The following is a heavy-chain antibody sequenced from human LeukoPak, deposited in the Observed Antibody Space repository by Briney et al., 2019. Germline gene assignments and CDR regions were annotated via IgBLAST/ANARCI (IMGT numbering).Heavy chain of an antibody. Sequence: PGGSLRLSCTASGFTFGDYAMSWVRQAPGKGLEWVGFIRSKAYGGTTEYAASVKDRFTISRDDSKSIAYLQINSLKTEDTAVYYCTRGAGLEEYYYYYGMDVWGQGTTVTVSS. J-gene: IGHJ6*02. D-gene: IGHD3/OR15-3a*01. V-gene: IGHV3-49*04. CDR1: GFTFGDYA. CDR2: IRSKAYGGTT. CDR3: TRGAGLEEYYYYYGMDV.